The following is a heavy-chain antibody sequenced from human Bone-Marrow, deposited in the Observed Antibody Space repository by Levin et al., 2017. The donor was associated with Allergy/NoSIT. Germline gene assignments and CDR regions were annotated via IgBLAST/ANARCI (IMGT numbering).Heavy chain of an antibody. CDR2: IYYSGST. Sequence: SETLSLTCTVSGGSISSYYWSWIRQPPGKGLEWIGYIYYSGSTNYNPSLKSRVTISVDTSKNQFSLKLSSVTAADTAVYYCARLLVDTATHDGMDVWGQGTTVTVSS. V-gene: IGHV4-59*01. D-gene: IGHD5-18*01. CDR3: ARLLVDTATHDGMDV. CDR1: GGSISSYY. J-gene: IGHJ6*02.